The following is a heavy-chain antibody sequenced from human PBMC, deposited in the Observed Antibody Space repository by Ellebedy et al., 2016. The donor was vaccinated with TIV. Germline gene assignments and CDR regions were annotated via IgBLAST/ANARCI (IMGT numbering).Heavy chain of an antibody. Sequence: GESLKISCAASGFSVSANCMNWVRQAPGKGLEWVSVIYSGSDGGDTYYADSVKGRFTISRDNSKNTLYLQMSSLRAEDTAVYYCVPRMVVTFEYWGQGTLVTVSS. V-gene: IGHV3-53*05. CDR1: GFSVSANC. CDR2: IYSGSDGGDT. D-gene: IGHD2-21*02. CDR3: VPRMVVTFEY. J-gene: IGHJ4*02.